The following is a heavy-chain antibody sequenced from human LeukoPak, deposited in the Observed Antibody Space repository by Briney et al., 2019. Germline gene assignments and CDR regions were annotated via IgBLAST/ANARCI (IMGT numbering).Heavy chain of an antibody. V-gene: IGHV3-23*01. Sequence: GGSLRLSCAASGFTFSSYAMSWVRQAPGKGLEWVSAISGSGSSTYYADSVKGRFTISRDNSKNTLYLQMNSLRAEDTAVYYCASPYYGDYWGYLQHWGQGTLVTVSS. CDR3: ASPYYGDYWGYLQH. CDR1: GFTFSSYA. J-gene: IGHJ1*01. D-gene: IGHD4-17*01. CDR2: ISGSGSST.